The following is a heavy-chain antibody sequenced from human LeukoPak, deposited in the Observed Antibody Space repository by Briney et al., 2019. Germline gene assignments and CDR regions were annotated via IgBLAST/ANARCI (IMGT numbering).Heavy chain of an antibody. CDR3: ARERGGNSGLYYYYGMDV. V-gene: IGHV3-7*01. J-gene: IGHJ6*02. CDR1: GFIFSSYW. CDR2: IKQAGSEN. Sequence: GGSLRLSCAASGFIFSSYWMTWVRQAPGKGLEWVANIKQAGSENSYVDSVKGRFTISRDNAKNSLYLQMNSLRAEDTAVYYCARERGGNSGLYYYYGMDVWGQGTTVTVSS. D-gene: IGHD4-23*01.